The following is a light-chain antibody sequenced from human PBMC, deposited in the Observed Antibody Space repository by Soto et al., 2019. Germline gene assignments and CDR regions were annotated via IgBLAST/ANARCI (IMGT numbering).Light chain of an antibody. CDR2: DDT. CDR1: NIGSKS. Sequence: SYELTQRPSVSVAPGQTARITCGGNNIGSKSVHWYRQKPGQAPVLVVSDDTDRPSGIPERFSGSKSANTANLTISGVEGGDEADYYCHLWDIRSDQVVFGGGTKVTVL. CDR3: HLWDIRSDQVV. V-gene: IGLV3-21*02. J-gene: IGLJ2*01.